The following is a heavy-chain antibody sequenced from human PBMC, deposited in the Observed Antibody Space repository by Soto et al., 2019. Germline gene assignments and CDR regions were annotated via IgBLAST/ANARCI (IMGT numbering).Heavy chain of an antibody. CDR1: GYTFTSYG. D-gene: IGHD2-2*02. J-gene: IGHJ3*02. Sequence: GASVKVSCKASGYTFTSYGISWVRQAPGQGHEWMGWISAYNGNTNYAQKLQGRVTMTTDTSTSTAYMELKSLKTHDTAMNYCVGYFSSTSCYINSFDTWGQGTMVTVSS. V-gene: IGHV1-18*01. CDR3: VGYFSSTSCYINSFDT. CDR2: ISAYNGNT.